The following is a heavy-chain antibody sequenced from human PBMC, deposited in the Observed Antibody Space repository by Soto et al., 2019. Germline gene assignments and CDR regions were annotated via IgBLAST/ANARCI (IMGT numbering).Heavy chain of an antibody. J-gene: IGHJ4*02. Sequence: QVRLQESGPGVVRPSETLSLTCTVSGVSSTSFYWSWLRQSPGKGLEWIGYIFDNGDVKYNPSLMSRLTMSIDMSKNEFSLRLKSVTAADTAMYYCARGWGSKWYHFDSWGEGTLVTVSS. CDR1: GVSSTSFY. D-gene: IGHD2-2*01. V-gene: IGHV4-59*13. CDR3: ARGWGSKWYHFDS. CDR2: IFDNGDV.